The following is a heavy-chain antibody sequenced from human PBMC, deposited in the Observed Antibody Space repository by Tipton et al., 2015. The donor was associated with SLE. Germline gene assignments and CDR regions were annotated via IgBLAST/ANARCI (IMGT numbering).Heavy chain of an antibody. CDR3: AREGSTTWFDY. CDR2: IKQDGSEN. D-gene: IGHD2-2*01. CDR1: GFSLSGYW. Sequence: SLRLSCAASGFSLSGYWMSWVRQAPGKGLEWVANIKQDGSENYYVDSVMGRFTISRDNAKNTLYLQMNSLRAEDTAVYYCAREGSTTWFDYWGQGTLVTVSS. J-gene: IGHJ4*02. V-gene: IGHV3-7*01.